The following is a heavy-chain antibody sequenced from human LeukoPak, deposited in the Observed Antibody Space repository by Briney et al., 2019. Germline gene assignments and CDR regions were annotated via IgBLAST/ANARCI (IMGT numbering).Heavy chain of an antibody. CDR1: GGSISGTNW. J-gene: IGHJ4*02. CDR3: ARGPWLGYFDY. D-gene: IGHD6-19*01. V-gene: IGHV4-4*02. Sequence: SETLSLTCGVSGGSISGTNWWSWIRQPPGKGLEWIGEINHSGSTNYNPSLKSRVTISVDTSKNQFSLKLSSVTAADTAVYYCARGPWLGYFDYWGQGTLVTVSS. CDR2: INHSGST.